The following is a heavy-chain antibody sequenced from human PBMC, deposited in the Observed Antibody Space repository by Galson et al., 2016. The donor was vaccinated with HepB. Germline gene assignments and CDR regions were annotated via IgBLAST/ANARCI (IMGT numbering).Heavy chain of an antibody. J-gene: IGHJ4*02. V-gene: IGHV5-51*03. Sequence: QSGAEVKKPGESLKISCKGSGYSFNAYWIGWVRQMPGKGLEWMGIVYPSDSKTRYSPSFQGQVTISADKSVTTAYLQWSSLKASDTAMYYCARLGSPIAVLGIDFWGQGTLVTVSS. D-gene: IGHD1-1*01. CDR3: ARLGSPIAVLGIDF. CDR2: VYPSDSKT. CDR1: GYSFNAYW.